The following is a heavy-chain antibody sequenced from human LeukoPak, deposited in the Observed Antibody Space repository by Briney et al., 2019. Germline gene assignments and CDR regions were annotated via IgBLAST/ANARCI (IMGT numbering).Heavy chain of an antibody. V-gene: IGHV6-1*01. CDR3: ARDGGYCSGGSCDNNWFDP. Sequence: SQTLSLTCGISGDSFSSNSAAWNWIRQSPSRGLEWLGRTYYRSKWYNDYAVSVKSRITINPDTSKNQFSLQLNSVTPEDTAVYYCARDGGYCSGGSCDNNWFDPWGQGTLVTVSS. CDR1: GDSFSSNSAA. D-gene: IGHD2-15*01. CDR2: TYYRSKWYN. J-gene: IGHJ5*02.